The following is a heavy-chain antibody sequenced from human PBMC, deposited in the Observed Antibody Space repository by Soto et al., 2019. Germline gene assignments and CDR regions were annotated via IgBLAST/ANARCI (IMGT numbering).Heavy chain of an antibody. Sequence: NPSETLSLTCAVSGGSISSGGYSWSWIRQPPGKGLEWIGYIYHSGSTYYNPSLKSRVTISVDRSKNQFSLKLSSVTAADTAVYYCARALVVAATYNAFDIWGQGTMVTVSS. D-gene: IGHD2-15*01. J-gene: IGHJ3*02. V-gene: IGHV4-30-2*01. CDR3: ARALVVAATYNAFDI. CDR1: GGSISSGGYS. CDR2: IYHSGST.